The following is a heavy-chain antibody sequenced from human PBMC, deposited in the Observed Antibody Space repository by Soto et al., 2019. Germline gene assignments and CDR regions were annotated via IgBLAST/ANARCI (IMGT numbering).Heavy chain of an antibody. Sequence: HLVQSGPEVKKPGASITVSCKTSGDTFTNFGLSWVRQAPGQGLEWMGWIATYNSNRNYAQKFQGRLTLTTDTSTSTAYMELKSLRYDDTAVYHCATVLRGVVNWFDPWGQGTLVTVSS. CDR2: IATYNSNR. CDR1: GDTFTNFG. D-gene: IGHD3-10*01. J-gene: IGHJ5*02. V-gene: IGHV1-18*01. CDR3: ATVLRGVVNWFDP.